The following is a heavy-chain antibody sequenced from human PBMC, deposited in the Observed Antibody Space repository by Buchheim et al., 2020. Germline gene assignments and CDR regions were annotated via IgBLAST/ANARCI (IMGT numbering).Heavy chain of an antibody. V-gene: IGHV4-39*01. Sequence: QLQLQESGPGLVKPSETLSLPCSVSGGSISRTIYYWGWIRQPPGKGLEWIGRIYHDGSSYYNPSLKSRVTLSADTSKNQFSLKLSSVTAADTAVYYCASPFTSSYDFDYWGQGTL. D-gene: IGHD3-16*01. CDR1: GGSISRTIYY. J-gene: IGHJ4*02. CDR2: IYHDGSS. CDR3: ASPFTSSYDFDY.